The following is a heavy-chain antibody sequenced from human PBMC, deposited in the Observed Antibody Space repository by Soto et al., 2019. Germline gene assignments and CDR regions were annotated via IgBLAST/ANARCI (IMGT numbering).Heavy chain of an antibody. J-gene: IGHJ3*02. CDR1: GYTFTGYY. CDR3: ARDEHCSSTSCPFAFDI. D-gene: IGHD2-2*01. CDR2: INPNSGGT. V-gene: IGHV1-2*02. Sequence: ASVKVSCKASGYTFTGYYMYWVRQAPGQGLEWMGWINPNSGGTNYAQKFQGRVTMTRDTSISTAYMELSRLRSDDTAVYYCARDEHCSSTSCPFAFDIWGQGTMVTVSS.